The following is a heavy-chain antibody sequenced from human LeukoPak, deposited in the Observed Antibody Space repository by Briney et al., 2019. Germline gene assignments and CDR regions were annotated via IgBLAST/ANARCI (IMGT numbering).Heavy chain of an antibody. J-gene: IGHJ6*02. CDR1: GYTFTGYY. CDR2: INPNSGGT. CDR3: AKPKRSYYYGMDV. V-gene: IGHV1-2*02. Sequence: GASVKASCKASGYTFTGYYMHWVRQAPGQGLEWMGWINPNSGGTNYAQKFQGRVTMTRDTSISTAYMELSRLRSDDTAVYYCAKPKRSYYYGMDVWGQGTTVTVSS.